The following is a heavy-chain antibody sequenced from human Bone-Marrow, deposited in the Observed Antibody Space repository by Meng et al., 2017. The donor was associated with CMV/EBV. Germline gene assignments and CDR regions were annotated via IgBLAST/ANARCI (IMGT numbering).Heavy chain of an antibody. D-gene: IGHD6-6*01. V-gene: IGHV1-2*02. Sequence: SVQVSCKTSGYTFTNYYIHWVRQAPGQGLEWMGWINPNSGGTKYAQKFQGRVTMTRDTSISTAHMDLSRLRGDDTAVYYCARGRGGSSSALLGYWGQGTLVTVSS. CDR1: GYTFTNYY. J-gene: IGHJ4*02. CDR3: ARGRGGSSSALLGY. CDR2: INPNSGGT.